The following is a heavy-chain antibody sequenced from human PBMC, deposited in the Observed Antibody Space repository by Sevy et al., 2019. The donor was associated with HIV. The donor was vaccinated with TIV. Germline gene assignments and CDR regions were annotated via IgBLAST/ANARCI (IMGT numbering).Heavy chain of an antibody. J-gene: IGHJ4*02. V-gene: IGHV1-24*01. CDR1: GYTLAKLS. D-gene: IGHD3-22*01. Sequence: ASVKVSCKVSGYTLAKLSMHWVRQVRGKGLEWMGSLEPEDGKRIYAQKFQGRFTMTEDTSTDTGYLDLNSLRSEDSAVYFCATTKDYYESSGDPFDYWGQGTLVTVSS. CDR3: ATTKDYYESSGDPFDY. CDR2: LEPEDGKR.